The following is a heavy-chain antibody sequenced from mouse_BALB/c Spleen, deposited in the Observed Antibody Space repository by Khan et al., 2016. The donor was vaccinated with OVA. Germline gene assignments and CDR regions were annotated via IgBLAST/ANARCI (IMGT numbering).Heavy chain of an antibody. Sequence: VQLQQSGPELVEPGASVKMSCKASGYTFTNYVIHWVKQKPGQGLEWIGYINPDNAGTRYNEKFKGKATLTSAISSTSAYMELLSLTSEDSAVYYCAREASSWDFSFPYWGQGTLVTVSA. V-gene: IGHV1S136*01. CDR3: AREASSWDFSFPY. J-gene: IGHJ3*01. CDR2: INPDNAGT. D-gene: IGHD4-1*01. CDR1: GYTFTNYV.